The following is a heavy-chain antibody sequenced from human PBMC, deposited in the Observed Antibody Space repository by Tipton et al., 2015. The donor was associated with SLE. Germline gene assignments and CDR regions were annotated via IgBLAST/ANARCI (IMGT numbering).Heavy chain of an antibody. CDR3: ARVRGRGYFQH. CDR2: LYYSGSN. Sequence: TLSLTCTVSGGSISSYYWSWIRQPPGKGLEWIGYLYYSGSNNYNPSLKSRVTISVDTSKNQFSLKLSSVTAADTAVYYCARVRGRGYFQHWGQGTLVTVSS. CDR1: GGSISSYY. V-gene: IGHV4-59*01. J-gene: IGHJ1*01. D-gene: IGHD3-10*01.